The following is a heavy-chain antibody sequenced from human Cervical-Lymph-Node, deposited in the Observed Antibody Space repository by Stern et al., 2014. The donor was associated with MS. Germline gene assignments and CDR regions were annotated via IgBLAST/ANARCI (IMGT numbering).Heavy chain of an antibody. CDR2: MCHIGSA. CDR3: ARDALTILGTDS. CDR1: GGSVSNGLYY. D-gene: IGHD3-3*01. Sequence: QLQLQESGPGLVKPSETLYLTCTVSGGSVSNGLYYWSWIRQPPGHGLEWFGCMCHIGSANYNPSLKIRVTISLDTSKNQFSLNLSSVTAADTAVYYCARDALTILGTDSWGQGTLVTVSS. J-gene: IGHJ4*02. V-gene: IGHV4-61*01.